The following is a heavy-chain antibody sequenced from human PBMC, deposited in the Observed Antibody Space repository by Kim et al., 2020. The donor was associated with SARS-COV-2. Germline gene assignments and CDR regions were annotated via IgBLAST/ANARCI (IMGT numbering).Heavy chain of an antibody. CDR1: GFTVSTNY. J-gene: IGHJ4*02. V-gene: IGHV3-53*01. CDR3: ARQGYWSGLDY. Sequence: GGSLRLSCAASGFTVSTNYLTWVRQAPGRGLEWVSSIYKNGTTYNQDSVKGRFSISRDNSKNTVFLKMNSLRADDTAAYYCARQGYWSGLDYWGQGALVT. D-gene: IGHD3-10*01. CDR2: IYKNGTT.